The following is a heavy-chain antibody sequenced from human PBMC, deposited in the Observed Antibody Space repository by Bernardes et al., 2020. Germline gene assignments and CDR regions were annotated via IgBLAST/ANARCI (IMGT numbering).Heavy chain of an antibody. Sequence: SETLSLTCAVYGGSFSGYYWSWIRQPPGKGLEWIGEINHSGSTNYNPSLKSRVTISVDTSKNQFSLKLSSVTAADTAVYYCAREGEGGLRYFDWLPSAFDYWGQGTLVTVSS. D-gene: IGHD3-9*01. CDR3: AREGEGGLRYFDWLPSAFDY. CDR1: GGSFSGYY. J-gene: IGHJ4*02. CDR2: INHSGST. V-gene: IGHV4-34*01.